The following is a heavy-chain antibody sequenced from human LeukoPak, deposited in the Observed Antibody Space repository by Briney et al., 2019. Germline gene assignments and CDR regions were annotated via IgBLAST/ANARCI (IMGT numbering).Heavy chain of an antibody. J-gene: IGHJ6*03. D-gene: IGHD3-10*01. CDR3: ARDGTMVRGVPTYVDV. V-gene: IGHV3-30-3*01. CDR1: GFTFSSYA. CDR2: ISYDGSNK. Sequence: GSLRLSCAASGFTFSSYAMHWVRQAPGKGLEWVAVISYDGSNKYYADSVKGRFTISRDNSKNTLYLQMNSLRAEDTAVYYCARDGTMVRGVPTYVDVWGKGTTVTVSS.